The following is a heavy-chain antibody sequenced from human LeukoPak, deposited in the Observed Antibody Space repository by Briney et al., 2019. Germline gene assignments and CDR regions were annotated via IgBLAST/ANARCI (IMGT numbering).Heavy chain of an antibody. CDR1: GYRFTTYW. CDR2: IYPGDSDT. Sequence: GESLKISCKGSGYRFTTYWIAWVRQMPGKGLEWVGIIYPGDSDTRYSPSFQGQVTISADKSISTAYLQWSSLKASDTAVYYCARQTRDGSGSRGYSFDFWGQGTLVTVSS. V-gene: IGHV5-51*01. J-gene: IGHJ4*02. CDR3: ARQTRDGSGSRGYSFDF. D-gene: IGHD3-10*01.